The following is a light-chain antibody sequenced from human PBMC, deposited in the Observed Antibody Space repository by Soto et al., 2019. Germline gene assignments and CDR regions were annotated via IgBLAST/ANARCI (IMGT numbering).Light chain of an antibody. CDR3: AAWDDSLNGWV. CDR1: SSNIGINT. CDR2: SNN. J-gene: IGLJ3*02. V-gene: IGLV1-44*01. Sequence: QSVLTQPPSASGTPGQRVTISCSGTSSNIGINTVTWYYHLPGTAPKLLIYSNNQRPSGVPDRFSGSKSGTSASLAISGLQSEDEADYYCAAWDDSLNGWVFGGGTKLTVL.